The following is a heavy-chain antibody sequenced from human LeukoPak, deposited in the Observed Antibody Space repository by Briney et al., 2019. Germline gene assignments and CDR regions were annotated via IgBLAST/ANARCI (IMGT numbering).Heavy chain of an antibody. CDR2: IYYSGST. CDR3: AREDTMVRGPEGY. V-gene: IGHV4-39*07. Sequence: NPSETLSLTCTVSGGSISSSSYYWGWIRQPPGKGLEWIGSIYYSGSTYYNPSLKSRVTISVDTSKNQFSLKLSSVTAADTAVYYCAREDTMVRGPEGYWGQGTLVTVSS. CDR1: GGSISSSSYY. J-gene: IGHJ4*02. D-gene: IGHD3-10*01.